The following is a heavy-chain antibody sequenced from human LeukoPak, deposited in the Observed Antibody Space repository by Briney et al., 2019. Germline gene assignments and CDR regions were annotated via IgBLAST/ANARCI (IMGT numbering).Heavy chain of an antibody. CDR1: GYSISSGYY. J-gene: IGHJ4*02. V-gene: IGHV4-38-2*02. Sequence: PSETLSLTCTVSGYSISSGYYWGWIRQPPGMGLEWIGSIYHSGSTYYNPPLKSRVTISVDTSKNHFSLKLSSVTAADTAVYYCARDLGIAARPDYWGQGTLVTVSS. D-gene: IGHD6-6*01. CDR3: ARDLGIAARPDY. CDR2: IYHSGST.